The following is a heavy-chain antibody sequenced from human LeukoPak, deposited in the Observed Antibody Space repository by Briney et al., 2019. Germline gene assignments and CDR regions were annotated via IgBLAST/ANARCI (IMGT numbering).Heavy chain of an antibody. D-gene: IGHD5-18*01. CDR2: ITESGGTE. J-gene: IGHJ4*02. Sequence: PGESLRLSCVGSAFTFSEYSMSWIRQAPGRELEWISSITESGGTEYYADSVKGRFSISRDNAKSALYLQMNSLRAEDTAVYYCARPPEGYSYGFYFGHWGQGAPVIVSS. V-gene: IGHV3-11*01. CDR1: AFTFSEYS. CDR3: ARPPEGYSYGFYFGH.